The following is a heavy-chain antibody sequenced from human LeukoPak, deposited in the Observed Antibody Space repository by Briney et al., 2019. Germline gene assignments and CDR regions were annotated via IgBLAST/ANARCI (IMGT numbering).Heavy chain of an antibody. Sequence: GESLQISCKGSGYSFISYWIGWVRRLPGKGLEWMVIIFPGDCDTRYSPSFQGQVTISADKSLSTAYLQWSSLKASDTAMYYCARGSGSYHTAYINGGQGSPVTVSS. J-gene: IGHJ4*02. CDR2: IFPGDCDT. V-gene: IGHV5-51*01. D-gene: IGHD1-26*01. CDR1: GYSFISYW. CDR3: ARGSGSYHTAYIN.